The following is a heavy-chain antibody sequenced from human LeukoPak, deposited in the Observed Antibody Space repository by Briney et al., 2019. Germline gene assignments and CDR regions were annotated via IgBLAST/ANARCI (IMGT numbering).Heavy chain of an antibody. Sequence: GGSLRLSCAASGFTFSTYSGNWIRQAPGKGLEWVSSISDDSNYIFYADSVKGRFTISRDNAKNSLYLQMNSLRAGDTAVYYCARTIEMATISYFDYWGQGTLVTVSS. CDR3: ARTIEMATISYFDY. V-gene: IGHV3-21*01. J-gene: IGHJ4*02. CDR1: GFTFSTYS. CDR2: ISDDSNYI. D-gene: IGHD5-24*01.